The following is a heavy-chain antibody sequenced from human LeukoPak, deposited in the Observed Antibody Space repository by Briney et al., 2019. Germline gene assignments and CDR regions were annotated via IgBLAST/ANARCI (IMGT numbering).Heavy chain of an antibody. V-gene: IGHV4-4*09. Sequence: SETLSLTCTVSGGSISSYYWSWIRQLPGKGLEWIGYIYTSGSTNYNPSLKSRVTISVDTSKNQFSLKLSSLTAADTAVYYCARLTSAAAFDPWGQGTLVTVSS. CDR2: IYTSGST. J-gene: IGHJ5*02. D-gene: IGHD4/OR15-4a*01. CDR1: GGSISSYY. CDR3: ARLTSAAAFDP.